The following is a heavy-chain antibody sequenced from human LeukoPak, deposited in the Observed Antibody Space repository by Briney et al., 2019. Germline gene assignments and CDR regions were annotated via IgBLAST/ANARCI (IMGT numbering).Heavy chain of an antibody. CDR1: GFTFSSYA. J-gene: IGHJ4*02. V-gene: IGHV3-64D*06. D-gene: IGHD3-9*01. CDR3: VKDKGRRYFDWSYYFDY. CDR2: ISSNGGST. Sequence: GGSLRLSRSASGFTFSSYAMHWVRQAPGKGLEYVSAISSNGGSTYYADSVKGRFTISRDNSKNTLYLQMSSLRAEDTAVYYCVKDKGRRYFDWSYYFDYWGQGTLVTVSS.